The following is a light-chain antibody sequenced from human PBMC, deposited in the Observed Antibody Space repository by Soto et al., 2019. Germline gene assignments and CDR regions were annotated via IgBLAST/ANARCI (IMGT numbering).Light chain of an antibody. J-gene: IGKJ4*01. CDR1: QSVSSA. CDR2: KAS. V-gene: IGKV1-5*03. Sequence: DIQMTQSPSTLSASVGDRVTITCRASQSVSSALAWYQQKPGKAPRHLIYKASSLESGVPSRFSGSGSGAEFTLTISSMQPDDFATYYCLQYNSYPFTFGGGTKVEIK. CDR3: LQYNSYPFT.